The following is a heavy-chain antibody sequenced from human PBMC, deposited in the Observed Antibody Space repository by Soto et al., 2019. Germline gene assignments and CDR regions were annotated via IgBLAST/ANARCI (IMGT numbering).Heavy chain of an antibody. CDR3: AWDLLDYMITFGGVIRAFDI. J-gene: IGHJ3*02. CDR1: GFTFSSYS. Sequence: GGSLRLSCAASGFTFSSYSMNWVRQAPGKGLEWVSSISSSSSYIYYADSVKGRFTISRDNAKNSLYLQMNSLRAEDTAVYYCAWDLLDYMITFGGVIRAFDIWGQGTMVTVSS. V-gene: IGHV3-21*01. D-gene: IGHD3-16*01. CDR2: ISSSSSYI.